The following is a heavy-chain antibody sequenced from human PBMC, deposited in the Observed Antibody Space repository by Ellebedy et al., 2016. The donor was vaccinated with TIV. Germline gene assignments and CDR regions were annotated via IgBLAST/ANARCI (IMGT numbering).Heavy chain of an antibody. CDR3: ASGGVDSSGYLGY. V-gene: IGHV4-39*07. J-gene: IGHJ4*02. CDR1: GGSISSSSYY. D-gene: IGHD3-22*01. CDR2: IYYSGST. Sequence: SETLSLTXTVSGGSISSSSYYWGWIRQPPGKGLEWIGSIYYSGSTYYNPSLKSRVTISVDTSKNQFSLKLSSVTAADTAVYYCASGGVDSSGYLGYWGQGTLVTVSS.